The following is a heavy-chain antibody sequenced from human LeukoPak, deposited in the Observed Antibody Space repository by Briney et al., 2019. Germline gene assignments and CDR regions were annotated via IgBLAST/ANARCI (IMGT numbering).Heavy chain of an antibody. Sequence: GGSLRLSCVASGFTFSTYGMNWFRQAPGKGLEWVAVISYDGSAKYYGDSVKGRFTISRDNSKNTLFLQMNSLGPEDTALYFCAIQGGYREVPWGQGTLVTVSS. V-gene: IGHV3-30*03. CDR3: AIQGGYREVP. CDR2: ISYDGSAK. CDR1: GFTFSTYG. D-gene: IGHD3-10*01. J-gene: IGHJ5*02.